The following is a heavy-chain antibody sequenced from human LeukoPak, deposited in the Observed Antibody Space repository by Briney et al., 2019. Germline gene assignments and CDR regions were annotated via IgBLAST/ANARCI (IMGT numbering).Heavy chain of an antibody. CDR1: GGSISSSSYY. CDR2: IYYSGNT. Sequence: SETLSLTCTVSGGSISSSSYYWGWIRQPPGKGLEWIGSIYYSGNTYYNPSLESRVTISVDTSRNQFSLKLSSVTAADTAVYYCARWSQIFDYWGQGTLVTVSS. D-gene: IGHD1-26*01. J-gene: IGHJ4*02. V-gene: IGHV4-39*07. CDR3: ARWSQIFDY.